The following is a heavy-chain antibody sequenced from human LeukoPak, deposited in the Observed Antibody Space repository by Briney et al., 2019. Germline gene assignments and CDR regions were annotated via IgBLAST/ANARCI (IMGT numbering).Heavy chain of an antibody. CDR3: AEALYLGYFDY. V-gene: IGHV3-30*18. D-gene: IGHD3-16*02. Sequence: GGSLRLSCSASGFTFTKYAMHWVRQAPGKGLEWVAVISYDGSNKYYADSVKGRFTISRDNSKNTLYLQMNSLRAEDTAVYYCAEALYLGYFDYWGQGTLVTVSS. CDR2: ISYDGSNK. J-gene: IGHJ4*02. CDR1: GFTFTKYA.